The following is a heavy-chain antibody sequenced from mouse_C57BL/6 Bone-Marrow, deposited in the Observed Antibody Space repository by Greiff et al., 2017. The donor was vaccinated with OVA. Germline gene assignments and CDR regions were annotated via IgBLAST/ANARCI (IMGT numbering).Heavy chain of an antibody. V-gene: IGHV10-3*01. CDR3: VRGRGFAY. CDR2: IRSKSSNYAT. J-gene: IGHJ3*01. CDR1: GSTFNTSA. Sequence: EVKLMESGGGLVQPKGPLKLSCAAPGSTFNTSARHGVRRAPGKGLEWVARIRSKSSNYATYYADSVKDRFTISRDDSQSMLYLQMNNLKTEDTAMYYCVRGRGFAYWGQGTLVTVSA.